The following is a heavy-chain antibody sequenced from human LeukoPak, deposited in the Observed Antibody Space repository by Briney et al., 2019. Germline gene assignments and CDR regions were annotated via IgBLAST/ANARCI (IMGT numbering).Heavy chain of an antibody. CDR3: TRSRPIVVVPAAIFDY. V-gene: IGHV3-49*04. CDR2: IRSKAYGGTT. J-gene: IGHJ4*02. D-gene: IGHD2-2*01. Sequence: GGSLRLSCTASGFTFGDYAMSWVRQAPPKGLEWVGFIRSKAYGGTTEYAASVKGRFTISRDDSKSIAYLQMNSLKTEDTAVYYCTRSRPIVVVPAAIFDYWGQGTLVTVSS. CDR1: GFTFGDYA.